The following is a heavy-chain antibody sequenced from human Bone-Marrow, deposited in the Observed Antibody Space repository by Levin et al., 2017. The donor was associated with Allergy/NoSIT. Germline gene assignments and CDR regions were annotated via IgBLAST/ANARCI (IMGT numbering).Heavy chain of an antibody. D-gene: IGHD3-10*01. CDR3: ASLRAGGSGSFPDF. J-gene: IGHJ4*02. CDR2: ISPDGSST. V-gene: IGHV3-74*01. CDR1: GFTFSSYW. Sequence: GGSLRLSCAASGFTFSSYWMHWVRQVPGKGLLWVSRISPDGSSTTYADSVKGRFTVSRDIAMNTLFLHMSSLRDEDTAVYHCASLRAGGSGSFPDFWGQGTLVTVSS.